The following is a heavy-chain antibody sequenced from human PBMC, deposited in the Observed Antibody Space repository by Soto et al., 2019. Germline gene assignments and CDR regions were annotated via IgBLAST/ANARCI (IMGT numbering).Heavy chain of an antibody. CDR3: AKDSNKYSSSLRGRYFDY. J-gene: IGHJ4*02. CDR2: ISGGGSTA. D-gene: IGHD3-22*01. CDR1: GFTFTSYV. V-gene: IGHV3-23*01. Sequence: EVQLLESGGGLVQRGGSQRLSCAASGFTFTSYVMSWVRQAPGKGLEWVAGISGGGSTAFYADSVKGRFTISRDNAKNTLVLQMASLRAEDTAIYYCAKDSNKYSSSLRGRYFDYWGQGTLVTVSS.